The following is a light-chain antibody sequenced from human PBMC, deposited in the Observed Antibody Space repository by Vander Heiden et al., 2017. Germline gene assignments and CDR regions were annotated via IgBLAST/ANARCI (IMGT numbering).Light chain of an antibody. J-gene: IGLJ3*02. CDR1: ALPQQY. CDR2: KDI. CDR3: QSADSSGTYWV. V-gene: IGLV3-25*03. Sequence: SYDLTQPPSVSVSPAQTARITCSGDALPQQYAYWYQQKPGQAPVLVIYKDIERPSGIPERFSGSSSGTTVTLTISGVQAEDEADYYCQSADSSGTYWVFGGGTQLTVL.